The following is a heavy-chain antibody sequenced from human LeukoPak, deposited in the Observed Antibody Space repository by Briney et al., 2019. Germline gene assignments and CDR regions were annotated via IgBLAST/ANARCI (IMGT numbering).Heavy chain of an antibody. Sequence: SGPALVKPTQTLTLTCTFSGLSLSTSGMRASWIRQPPGKALEWLARIDWDDDKFYSTSLKTRLTISKDTSKNQVVLTMTNMDPVDTATYYCALYYYDSSGYYGDAFDIWGQGTMVTVSS. CDR1: GLSLSTSGMR. V-gene: IGHV2-70*04. CDR2: IDWDDDK. J-gene: IGHJ3*02. D-gene: IGHD3-22*01. CDR3: ALYYYDSSGYYGDAFDI.